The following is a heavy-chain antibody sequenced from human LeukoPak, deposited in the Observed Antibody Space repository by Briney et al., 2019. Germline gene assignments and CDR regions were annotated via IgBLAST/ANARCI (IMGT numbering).Heavy chain of an antibody. CDR1: GYTLTELS. CDR2: FDPEDGET. V-gene: IGHV1-24*01. D-gene: IGHD5-18*01. J-gene: IGHJ4*02. Sequence: ASVKVSCTVSGYTLTELSMHWVRQAPGKGLEWMGGFDPEDGETIYAQKFQGRVTMTEDTSTDTAYMELSSLRSEDTAVYYCATAGIQLWLRYFDYWGQGTPVTVSS. CDR3: ATAGIQLWLRYFDY.